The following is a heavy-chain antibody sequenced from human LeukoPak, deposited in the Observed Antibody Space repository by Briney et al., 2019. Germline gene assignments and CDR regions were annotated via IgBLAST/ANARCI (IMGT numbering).Heavy chain of an antibody. D-gene: IGHD6-19*01. CDR1: GFTFSSYS. J-gene: IGHJ4*02. V-gene: IGHV3-48*01. CDR2: IKGSGDSI. CDR3: ARIQWLPTWGPIDY. Sequence: GGSLRLSCAASGFTFSSYSMNWVRQAPGKGLEWVSYIKGSGDSIFYADSVKGRFTISRDNAKNSLYLQMNSLRAEDTAVYYCARIQWLPTWGPIDYWGQGTLVTVSS.